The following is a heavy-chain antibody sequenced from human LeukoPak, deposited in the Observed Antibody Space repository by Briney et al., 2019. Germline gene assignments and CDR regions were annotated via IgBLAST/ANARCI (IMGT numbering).Heavy chain of an antibody. D-gene: IGHD1-14*01. V-gene: IGHV3-74*01. CDR3: ARNQGSDLDY. CDR1: GFTFSTFW. J-gene: IGHJ4*02. CDR2: INTDGSRT. Sequence: QPGGSLRLSCAASGFTFSTFWMHWVRQAPGKGLVWVSRINTDGSRTDYADSVKGRFTISRDNAKNTLYLQMNSLRAEDMAVYYCARNQGSDLDYWGQGTLVTVSS.